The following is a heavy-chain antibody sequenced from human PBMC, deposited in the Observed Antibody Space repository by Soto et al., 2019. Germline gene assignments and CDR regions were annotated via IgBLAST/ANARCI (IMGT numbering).Heavy chain of an antibody. Sequence: ASVKVSCKASGYTFTGYYMHWVRQAPGQGLEWMGWINPNSGGTNYAQKFQGWVTMTRDTSISTAYMELSRLRSDDTAVYYCERAAADSCYFDRWGRGTLVTFSS. CDR2: INPNSGGT. CDR3: ERAAADSCYFDR. V-gene: IGHV1-2*04. J-gene: IGHJ2*01. D-gene: IGHD6-13*01. CDR1: GYTFTGYY.